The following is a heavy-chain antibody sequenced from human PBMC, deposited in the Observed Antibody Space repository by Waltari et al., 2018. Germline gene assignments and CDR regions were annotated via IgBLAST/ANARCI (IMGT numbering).Heavy chain of an antibody. V-gene: IGHV3-21*01. CDR3: GRDWSGWDT. Sequence: DVQLVESGGGPVKPGESLRLSCVASGFTFSSYSMNWVRQAPGKGLGWVSSIMSGSTYIDYADSVKGRFTISRDDAKNSLFLQMNSLRDEDTAVYYCGRDWSGWDTWGQGTLVTVSS. CDR1: GFTFSSYS. CDR2: IMSGSTYI. D-gene: IGHD3-3*01. J-gene: IGHJ5*02.